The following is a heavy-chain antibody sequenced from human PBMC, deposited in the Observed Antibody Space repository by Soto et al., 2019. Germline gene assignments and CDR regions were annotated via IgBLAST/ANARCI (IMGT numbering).Heavy chain of an antibody. Sequence: GPPVRVSCKGSGGTFSNFTISWVRPAPGPGLEWMGGIIPIFGTTNYAQKFRGRITITADESTSTAYMELSSLISEDTAVYYCAKGEDRSWYFWCDPWGQGPGVTVSA. CDR3: AKGEDRSWYFWCDP. CDR1: GGTFSNFT. D-gene: IGHD6-13*01. J-gene: IGHJ5*02. V-gene: IGHV1-69*01. CDR2: IIPIFGTT.